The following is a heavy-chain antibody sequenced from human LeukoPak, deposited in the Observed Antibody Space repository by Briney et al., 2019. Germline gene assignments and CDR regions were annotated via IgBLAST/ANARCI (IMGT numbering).Heavy chain of an antibody. Sequence: ASVKVSCKVSGYTLTELSMHWVRQTPGKGLEWMGGFDPEDGETIYAQKFQGRVTMTEDTSTDTAYMELSSLRSEDTAVYYCATSTLAVARLKFGYWGQGTLVTVSS. V-gene: IGHV1-24*01. D-gene: IGHD6-19*01. CDR1: GYTLTELS. J-gene: IGHJ4*02. CDR2: FDPEDGET. CDR3: ATSTLAVARLKFGY.